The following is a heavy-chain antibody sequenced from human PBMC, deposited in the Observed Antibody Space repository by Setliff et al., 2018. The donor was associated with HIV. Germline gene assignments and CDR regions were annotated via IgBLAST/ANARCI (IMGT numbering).Heavy chain of an antibody. J-gene: IGHJ5*02. D-gene: IGHD3-22*01. CDR2: IGSTANSYAT. Sequence: PGGSLRLSCAASGFTFSGSTIHWVRQASGKGLEWVGRIGSTANSYATAYAASVKGRFTTSREDSKNTAYLQMNSLKTEDTAVYYCKADSSGYPWGQGTLVTVSS. V-gene: IGHV3-73*01. CDR1: GFTFSGST. CDR3: KADSSGYP.